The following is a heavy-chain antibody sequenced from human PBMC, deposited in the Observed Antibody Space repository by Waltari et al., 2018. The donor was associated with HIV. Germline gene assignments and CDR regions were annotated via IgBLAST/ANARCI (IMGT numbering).Heavy chain of an antibody. CDR1: GGSISSYY. CDR2: IYYSGST. J-gene: IGHJ4*02. D-gene: IGHD2-8*01. CDR3: ARGELMVYAISGYYFDY. V-gene: IGHV4-59*01. Sequence: QVQLQESGPGLVKPSETLSLPCTVSGGSISSYYWSWIRQPPGKGLEWIGYIYYSGSTNYNPSLKSRVTISVDTSKNQFSLKLSSVTAADTAVYYCARGELMVYAISGYYFDYWGQGTLVTVSS.